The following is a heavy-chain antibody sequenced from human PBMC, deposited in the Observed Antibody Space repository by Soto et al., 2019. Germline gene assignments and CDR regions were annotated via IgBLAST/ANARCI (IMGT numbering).Heavy chain of an antibody. CDR1: GGSISSYY. J-gene: IGHJ6*03. Sequence: QVQLQESGPGLVKPSETLSLTCTVSGGSISSYYWSWIRQPPGKGLEWIGYIYYSGSTNYNPSLKSRVTISVDTSKNQFSLKLSSVTAADTAVYYCARHRGIDYSYYYMDVWGKGTTVTVSS. CDR3: ARHRGIDYSYYYMDV. V-gene: IGHV4-59*08. D-gene: IGHD2-15*01. CDR2: IYYSGST.